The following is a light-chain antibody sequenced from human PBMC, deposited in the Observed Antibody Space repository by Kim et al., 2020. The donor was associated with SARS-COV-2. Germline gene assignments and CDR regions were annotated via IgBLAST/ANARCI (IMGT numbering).Light chain of an antibody. CDR1: ERISTF. CDR3: PQSYSSPRT. Sequence: DIQMTQSPSSLSASVGDRVTISCRASERISTFLNWYQQKPGKAPNLLIYAASSLHRGVPSRFSGSGSGTDFTLTISSLQPEDFATYYCPQSYSSPRTFGQGTKVDIK. CDR2: AAS. J-gene: IGKJ1*01. V-gene: IGKV1-39*01.